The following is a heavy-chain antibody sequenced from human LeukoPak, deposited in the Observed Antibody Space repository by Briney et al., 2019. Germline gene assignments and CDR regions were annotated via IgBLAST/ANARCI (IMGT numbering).Heavy chain of an antibody. CDR2: IYHSGST. J-gene: IGHJ3*02. CDR1: GYSSSSGYY. Sequence: PSETLSLTCTVSGYSSSSGYYWGWIRQPPGKWLEWIGSIYHSGSTFYNPSLKTRVTISVDTSKNQFSLKLSSVTAADTAVYYCAREPTTYYYDSSGYFRGRGDAFDIWGQGTMATVSS. CDR3: AREPTTYYYDSSGYFRGRGDAFDI. V-gene: IGHV4-38-2*02. D-gene: IGHD3-22*01.